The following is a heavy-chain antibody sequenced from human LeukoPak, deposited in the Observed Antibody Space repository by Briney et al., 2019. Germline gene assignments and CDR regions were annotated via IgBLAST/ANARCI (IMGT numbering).Heavy chain of an antibody. CDR2: VDPEDGET. V-gene: IGHV1-69-2*01. CDR3: ATNPRYCSSTSCYFS. CDR1: GYTFTDYY. J-gene: IGHJ5*02. D-gene: IGHD2-2*01. Sequence: ATVKLSCKVSGYTFTDYYMHWVQQAPGKGLEWMGLVDPEDGETIYAEKFQGRVTITADTSTDTAYMELSSLRSEDTAVYYCATNPRYCSSTSCYFSWGQGTLVTVCS.